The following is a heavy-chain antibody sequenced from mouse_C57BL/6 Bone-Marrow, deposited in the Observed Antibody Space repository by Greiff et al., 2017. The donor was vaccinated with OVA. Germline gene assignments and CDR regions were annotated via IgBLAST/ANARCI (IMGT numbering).Heavy chain of an antibody. V-gene: IGHV1-39*01. D-gene: IGHD3-2*02. J-gene: IGHJ3*01. CDR3: ARGRGRLRPAWFAY. CDR1: GYSFTDYN. CDR2: VNPNYGTT. Sequence: EVKLMESGPELVKPGASVKISCKASGYSFTDYNMNWVKQSNGKSLEWIGVVNPNYGTTSYNQKFKGKATLTVDQSSSTAYMQLNSLTSEDSAVYYCARGRGRLRPAWFAYWGQGTLVTVSA.